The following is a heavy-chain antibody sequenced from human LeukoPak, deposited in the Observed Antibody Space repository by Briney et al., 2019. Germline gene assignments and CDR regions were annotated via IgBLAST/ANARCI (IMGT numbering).Heavy chain of an antibody. CDR2: ISGSGSST. CDR1: GFTFSSYA. CDR3: ATWARSGVRNGFDI. D-gene: IGHD2-8*02. J-gene: IGHJ3*02. V-gene: IGHV3-23*01. Sequence: PGGSLRLSCAASGFTFSSYAMSWVRQAPGKGLEWVSAISGSGSSTYYADSVKGRFIISRDTSKNTLNLQMNSLRVEDTAVYYCATWARSGVRNGFDIWGRGTMVSVSS.